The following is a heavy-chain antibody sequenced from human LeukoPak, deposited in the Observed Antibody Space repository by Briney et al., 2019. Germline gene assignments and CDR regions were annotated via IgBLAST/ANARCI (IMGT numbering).Heavy chain of an antibody. Sequence: PSETLSLTCAVYGASFSGYYWSWIRQPPGKGLEWLGEINHSGSTNYNPSLKSRVTISVDTSKNQFSLKLSSVTAADTAVYYCARSPRTMVRGYGMDVWGQGTTVTVSS. J-gene: IGHJ6*02. D-gene: IGHD3-10*01. CDR3: ARSPRTMVRGYGMDV. CDR2: INHSGST. V-gene: IGHV4-34*01. CDR1: GASFSGYY.